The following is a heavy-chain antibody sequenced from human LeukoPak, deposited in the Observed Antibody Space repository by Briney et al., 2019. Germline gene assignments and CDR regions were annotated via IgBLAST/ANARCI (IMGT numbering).Heavy chain of an antibody. CDR1: GGSISSYY. D-gene: IGHD5-12*01. CDR3: AREGGGSAAFDY. Sequence: SETLSLTSTVAGGSISSYYWSWIRQPPGKGLEWIGYIYYSGSTNYNPSLKSRVTISVDTSKNQFSLKLSSVTAADTAVYYCAREGGGSAAFDYWGQGTLVTVSS. V-gene: IGHV4-59*01. CDR2: IYYSGST. J-gene: IGHJ4*02.